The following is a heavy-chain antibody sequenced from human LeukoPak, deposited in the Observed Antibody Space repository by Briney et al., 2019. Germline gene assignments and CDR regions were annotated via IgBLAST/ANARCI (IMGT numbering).Heavy chain of an antibody. D-gene: IGHD3-22*01. CDR1: GDSISSGDYY. J-gene: IGHJ3*02. CDR3: ARGPYSFDSSGAFDI. Sequence: SQTLSLTCTVSGDSISSGDYYWSWIRQPAGKGLEWIGRISSSGSTNYNPSLKSRVTISVDTSKNQFSLKLSSVTAADTAVYFCARGPYSFDSSGAFDIWGQGTMVTVSS. CDR2: ISSSGST. V-gene: IGHV4-61*02.